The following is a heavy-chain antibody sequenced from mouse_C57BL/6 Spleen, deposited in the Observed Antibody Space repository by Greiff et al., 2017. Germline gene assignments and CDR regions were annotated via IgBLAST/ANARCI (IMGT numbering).Heavy chain of an antibody. Sequence: QVQLQQPGAELVKPGASVKLSCKASGYTFTSYWMHWVKQRPGRGLEWIGRIDPYSGGTKYNEKFKSKATLTVDKPSSTAYMQLSSLTSEDSAVSYCARFYYYGSGDWYFDVWGTGTTVTVSS. J-gene: IGHJ1*03. D-gene: IGHD1-1*01. CDR2: IDPYSGGT. V-gene: IGHV1-62-3*01. CDR3: ARFYYYGSGDWYFDV. CDR1: GYTFTSYW.